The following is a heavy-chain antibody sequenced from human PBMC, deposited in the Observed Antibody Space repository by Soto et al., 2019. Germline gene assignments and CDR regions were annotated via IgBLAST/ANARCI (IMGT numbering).Heavy chain of an antibody. D-gene: IGHD5-18*01. CDR1: GVSVTRTSFY. CDR2: FHYGGRT. V-gene: IGHV4-61*01. CDR3: VRDRAFSYAYDV. Sequence: SETLSLTCTVSGVSVTRTSFYWSWIRQAPGKGLEWIGSFHYGGRTNYNPSLKSRVNISVDTAKNQFSLQLTSVTAADTAVYFCVRDRAFSYAYDVWGQGSLVTVSS. J-gene: IGHJ4*02.